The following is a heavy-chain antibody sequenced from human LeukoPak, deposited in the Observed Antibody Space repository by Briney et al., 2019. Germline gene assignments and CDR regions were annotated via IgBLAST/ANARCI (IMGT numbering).Heavy chain of an antibody. V-gene: IGHV3-33*01. J-gene: IGHJ4*02. CDR2: ISYEGSLK. Sequence: PGGSLRLSCAASGFTFTLSSYGMHWVRQAPGKGLEWVAVISYEGSLKYYADSVEGRFTISRDTSKNMLYLQMNSLRAEDTAVYYCSRYNTSSWDYWGQGTLVTVSS. D-gene: IGHD6-6*01. CDR1: GFTFTLSSYG. CDR3: SRYNTSSWDY.